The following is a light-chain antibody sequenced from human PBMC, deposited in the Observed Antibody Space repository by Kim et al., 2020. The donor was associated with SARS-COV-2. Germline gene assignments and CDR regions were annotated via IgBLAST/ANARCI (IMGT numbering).Light chain of an antibody. CDR1: ISYIGAGYD. CDR3: QSYDSSLSGWV. J-gene: IGLJ3*02. Sequence: QRVTIACTGSISYIGAGYDLHWYQQLPGPAPKLLIYGNSNRPSGVPDRFSGSKSGTAASLAITGLQAEDEADYYCQSYDSSLSGWVFGGGTQLTVL. V-gene: IGLV1-40*01. CDR2: GNS.